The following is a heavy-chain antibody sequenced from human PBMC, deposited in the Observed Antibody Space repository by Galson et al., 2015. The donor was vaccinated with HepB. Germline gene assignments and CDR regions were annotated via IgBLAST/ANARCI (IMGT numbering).Heavy chain of an antibody. CDR3: AAKDGHTAHFDY. J-gene: IGHJ4*02. Sequence: LSLTCTVSRDSIHNRAYYWTWIRQHPDMGLEWLGYIHSSGDTYYTASLKSQLTLSLDTSRNQFSLKLDSVTAAGTAVYYCAAKDGHTAHFDYWGQGTLVTASS. D-gene: IGHD2-15*01. CDR2: IHSSGDT. CDR1: RDSIHNRAYY. V-gene: IGHV4-31*01.